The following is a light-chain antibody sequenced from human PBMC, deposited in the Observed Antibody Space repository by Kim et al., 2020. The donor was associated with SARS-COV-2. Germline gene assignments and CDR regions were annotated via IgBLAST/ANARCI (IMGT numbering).Light chain of an antibody. CDR3: QQRSNWTPGLT. Sequence: ELVLTQSPANLSLSPGERATLSCRASQSVSRYLAWYQQKHGQAPRLLFYAASNRATGIPARFSVSGSGPDFTLTISILEPEYFVFYYCQQRSNWTPGLTFCGGTKVDIK. J-gene: IGKJ4*01. V-gene: IGKV3-11*01. CDR2: AAS. CDR1: QSVSRY.